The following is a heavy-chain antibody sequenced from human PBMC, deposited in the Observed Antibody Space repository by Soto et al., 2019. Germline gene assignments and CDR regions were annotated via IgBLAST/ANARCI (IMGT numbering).Heavy chain of an antibody. CDR3: ARYPGLKPRFDY. CDR1: GGSISSGDYY. J-gene: IGHJ4*02. Sequence: SETLSLTCTVSGGSISSGDYYWSWIRQPPGKGLEWIGCIYYSGSTYYNPSLKSRVTISVDTSKNQFSLKLSSVTAADTAVYYCARYPGLKPRFDYWGQGTLVTLSS. D-gene: IGHD6-19*01. V-gene: IGHV4-30-4*01. CDR2: IYYSGST.